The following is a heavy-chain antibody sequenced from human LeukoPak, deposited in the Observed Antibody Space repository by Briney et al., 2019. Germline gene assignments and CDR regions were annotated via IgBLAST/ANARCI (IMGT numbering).Heavy chain of an antibody. CDR1: GGSFSGYY. CDR2: INHSGST. D-gene: IGHD3-3*01. Sequence: SETLSLTCAVYGGSFSGYYWIWIRQPPGKGLEWIGEINHSGSTNYNPSLKSRVTISVDTSKNQFSLKLSSVTAADTAVYYCARWSGARIDYWGQGTLVTVSS. CDR3: ARWSGARIDY. V-gene: IGHV4-34*01. J-gene: IGHJ4*02.